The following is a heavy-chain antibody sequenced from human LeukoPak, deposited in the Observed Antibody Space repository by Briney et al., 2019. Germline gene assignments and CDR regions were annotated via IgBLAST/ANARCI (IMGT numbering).Heavy chain of an antibody. V-gene: IGHV4-59*01. CDR1: DGSINSYY. J-gene: IGHJ6*02. D-gene: IGHD1-26*01. CDR3: ARGRSNYYGMDV. CDR2: IYYNGNT. Sequence: SETLSLTCSVSDGSINSYYWNWIRRPPGKGLEWIGYIYYNGNTNYSPSLKSRVTMSVDTSKSLFSLKVSSVTAADTAVYYCARGRSNYYGMDVWGQGTTVTVSS.